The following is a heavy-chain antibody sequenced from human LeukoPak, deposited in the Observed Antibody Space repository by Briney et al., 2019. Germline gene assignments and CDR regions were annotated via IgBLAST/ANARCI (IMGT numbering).Heavy chain of an antibody. CDR2: INPNSGGT. CDR3: ASRGSTSEALYY. CDR1: GYTFTGYY. Sequence: ASVKVSCKASGYTFTGYYMHWVRQAPGQGLEWMGWINPNSGGTYYAQKFQGRVTMTTDTSTSTAYMELRSLRSDDTAVYYCASRGSTSEALYYWGQGTLVTVSS. V-gene: IGHV1-2*02. J-gene: IGHJ4*02. D-gene: IGHD2-2*01.